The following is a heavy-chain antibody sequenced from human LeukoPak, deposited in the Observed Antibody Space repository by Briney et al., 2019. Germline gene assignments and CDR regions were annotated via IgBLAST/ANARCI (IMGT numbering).Heavy chain of an antibody. CDR3: ARGVVVVPAAMGWFDP. Sequence: SVKVSCKASGGTFSSYAISWVRQAPGQGLEWMGGIIPIFGTANYAQKFQGRVTITTDESTSTAYMELSSLRSEDTAVYYCARGVVVVPAAMGWFDPWGQGTLVTVSS. D-gene: IGHD2-2*01. V-gene: IGHV1-69*05. J-gene: IGHJ5*02. CDR1: GGTFSSYA. CDR2: IIPIFGTA.